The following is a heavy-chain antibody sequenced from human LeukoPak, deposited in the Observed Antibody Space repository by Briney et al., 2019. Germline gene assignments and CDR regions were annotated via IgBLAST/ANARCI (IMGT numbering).Heavy chain of an antibody. CDR2: ISYDGSNK. J-gene: IGHJ4*02. CDR1: GFTFSSYA. V-gene: IGHV3-30-3*01. CDR3: ARASGGRGYSYGDY. Sequence: GGSLRLSCAASGFTFSSYAMHWVRQAPGKGLEWVAVISYDGSNKYYADSVKGRFTISRDNSKNTLYLQMNSLRAEDTAVYYCARASGGRGYSYGDYWGQGTLVTVSS. D-gene: IGHD5-18*01.